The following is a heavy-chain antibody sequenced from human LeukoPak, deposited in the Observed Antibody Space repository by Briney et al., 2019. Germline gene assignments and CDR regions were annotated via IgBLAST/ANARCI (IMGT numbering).Heavy chain of an antibody. CDR1: GYTFTSYG. Sequence: ASVKVSCKASGYTFTSYGISWVRQAPGQGLEWMGWISAYNGNTNYAQRLQGRVTMTTDTSTSTAYMELRSLRSDDTAVYYCARDGTAAGRFEGWVDYWGQGTLVTVSS. CDR3: ARDGTAAGRFEGWVDY. D-gene: IGHD6-13*01. CDR2: ISAYNGNT. V-gene: IGHV1-18*01. J-gene: IGHJ4*02.